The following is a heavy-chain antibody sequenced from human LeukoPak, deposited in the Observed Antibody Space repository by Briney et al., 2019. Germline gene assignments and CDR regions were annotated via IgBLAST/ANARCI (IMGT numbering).Heavy chain of an antibody. D-gene: IGHD3-3*01. CDR1: GFTLSNAW. CDR3: TKASFGVFMNYFDY. CDR2: IKTKTEGGTT. Sequence: MAGGSLRPSCAASGFTLSNAWMSWVRQAPGKGLEWVGRIKTKTEGGTTEYAAPVKGRFTISRDDSKNTLYLQMNSLKTEDTAVYYCTKASFGVFMNYFDYWGQGALVTVSS. V-gene: IGHV3-15*01. J-gene: IGHJ4*02.